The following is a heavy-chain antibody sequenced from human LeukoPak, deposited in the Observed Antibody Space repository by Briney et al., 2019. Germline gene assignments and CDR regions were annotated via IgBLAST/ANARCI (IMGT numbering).Heavy chain of an antibody. CDR2: IYYSGST. D-gene: IGHD4-17*01. CDR1: GDSVTGYY. J-gene: IGHJ5*02. CDR3: ARDRGDYAGWFDP. V-gene: IGHV4-59*02. Sequence: SETLSLTCTVSGDSVTGYYWSWIRQPPGKGLEWIGYIYYSGSTNYNPSLKSRVTISVDTSKNQFSLKLSSVTAADTAVYYCARDRGDYAGWFDPWGQGTLVTVSS.